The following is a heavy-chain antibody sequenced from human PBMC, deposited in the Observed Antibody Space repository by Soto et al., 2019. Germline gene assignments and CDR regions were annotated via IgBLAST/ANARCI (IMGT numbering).Heavy chain of an antibody. D-gene: IGHD3-3*01. Sequence: EVQLLESGGGLVQPGGSLRLSCAASGLTFRSYAMSWVRQAPGKGLDWVSAISGSGGSTYYSDSVKGRFTISRDNSKNTLYLQINSLRAEDTAVYDCGSQWGGFDDACDIWGQGTMVTVSS. CDR3: GSQWGGFDDACDI. J-gene: IGHJ3*02. CDR1: GLTFRSYA. V-gene: IGHV3-23*01. CDR2: ISGSGGST.